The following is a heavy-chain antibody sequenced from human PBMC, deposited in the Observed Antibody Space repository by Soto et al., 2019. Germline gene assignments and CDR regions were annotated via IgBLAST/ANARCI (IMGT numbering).Heavy chain of an antibody. J-gene: IGHJ4*02. Sequence: QVQLVESGGGLVKPGGSLRLSCAASGFTFSDYYMSWIRQAPGKGLEWVSYISSSSSYTNYADAVKGRFTISRDNAKNSLYLQMNSLRAEDTAVYYCARDDGDSSPGTYDYWGQGTLVTVSS. CDR2: ISSSSSYT. CDR3: ARDDGDSSPGTYDY. CDR1: GFTFSDYY. V-gene: IGHV3-11*06. D-gene: IGHD6-13*01.